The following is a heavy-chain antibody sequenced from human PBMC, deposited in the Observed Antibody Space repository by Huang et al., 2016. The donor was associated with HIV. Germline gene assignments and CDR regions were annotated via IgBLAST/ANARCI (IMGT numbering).Heavy chain of an antibody. V-gene: IGHV3-30-3*01. CDR3: ARFTGLVMNYYGSGSYGDYLDY. D-gene: IGHD3-10*01. J-gene: IGHJ4*02. Sequence: QVQLVESGGGVVQPGRSLRLSCAASGFTFSSYAMHWVRQAPGKGLGWGAVRSYDGSNKYYADSVKGRFTISRDNSKNTLYLQMNSLRAEDTAVYYCARFTGLVMNYYGSGSYGDYLDYWGQGTLVTVAS. CDR2: RSYDGSNK. CDR1: GFTFSSYA.